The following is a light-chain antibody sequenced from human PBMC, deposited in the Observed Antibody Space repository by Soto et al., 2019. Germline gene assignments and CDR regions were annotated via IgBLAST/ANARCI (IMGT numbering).Light chain of an antibody. Sequence: IVLTQSPATLSLSPGERATLSCRASQSVSSYLACYQQKSGQAPRLRFYDASTRATGIPASFSGSGSGTEFTLTISSLQSEDFAVYYCKLYHGWPITFGQGTRLEIK. CDR3: KLYHGWPIT. V-gene: IGKV3-15*01. CDR1: QSVSSY. J-gene: IGKJ5*01. CDR2: DAS.